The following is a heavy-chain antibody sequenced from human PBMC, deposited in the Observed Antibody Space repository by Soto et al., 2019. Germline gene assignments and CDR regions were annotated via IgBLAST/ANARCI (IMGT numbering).Heavy chain of an antibody. CDR2: INPNSGGT. CDR1: GYTFTGYF. J-gene: IGHJ4*02. V-gene: IGHV1-2*04. Sequence: ASVKVYCKAAGYTFTGYFMHWVRQENGQGLEWMGWINPNSGGTNYAQKFQGWVTMTRDTSISTAYMELSRLRSDDTAVYYCARGGCSSTSCYFDYWGQGTLVSVSS. CDR3: ARGGCSSTSCYFDY. D-gene: IGHD2-2*01.